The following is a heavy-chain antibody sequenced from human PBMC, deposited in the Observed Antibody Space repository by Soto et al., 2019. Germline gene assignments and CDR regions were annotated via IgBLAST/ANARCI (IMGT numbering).Heavy chain of an antibody. Sequence: QVQLQESSPGLVKPSGTLSLTCAVSSGSISSSNWWSWVRQPPGKGLEWIGEIYHSGSTNYNPSLKSRVTISVDKSKNQFSLKLSSVTAADTAVYYCARWGYDFWSGSHDAFDISGQGTMVTVSS. CDR3: ARWGYDFWSGSHDAFDI. CDR2: IYHSGST. J-gene: IGHJ3*02. V-gene: IGHV4-4*02. CDR1: SGSISSSNW. D-gene: IGHD3-3*01.